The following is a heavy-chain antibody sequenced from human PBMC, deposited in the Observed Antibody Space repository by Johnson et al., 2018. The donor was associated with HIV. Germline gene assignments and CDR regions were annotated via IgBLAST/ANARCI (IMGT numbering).Heavy chain of an antibody. CDR3: GRAGGSGDAVDF. D-gene: IGHD3-10*01. J-gene: IGHJ3*01. CDR1: GFTVSSIY. CDR2: IYSGGST. V-gene: IGHV3-53*01. Sequence: VQVVESGGGLIQPGGSLRLSCAASGFTVSSIYMSWVRQAPGKGLEWVSVIYSGGSTYYADSVNGRFTISRDNSKNTLYLQMNSLRAEDTAVCYGGRAGGSGDAVDFWGQGTMVTVSS.